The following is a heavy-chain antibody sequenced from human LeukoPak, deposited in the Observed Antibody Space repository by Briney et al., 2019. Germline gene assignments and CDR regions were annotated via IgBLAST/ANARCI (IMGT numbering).Heavy chain of an antibody. Sequence: GGSLRLSCAASGFTFSTYDMHWVRQATGKGLEWVSVINTAGDSFYAGSVKGRFTISRDNSKNTLYLQMNSLRAEDTAVYYCARDRRVRGVPIDYWGQGTLVTVSS. D-gene: IGHD3-10*01. J-gene: IGHJ4*02. CDR1: GFTFSTYD. CDR3: ARDRRVRGVPIDY. CDR2: INTAGDS. V-gene: IGHV3-13*01.